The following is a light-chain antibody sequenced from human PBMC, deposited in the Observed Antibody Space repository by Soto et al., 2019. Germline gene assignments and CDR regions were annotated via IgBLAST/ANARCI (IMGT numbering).Light chain of an antibody. J-gene: IGLJ7*01. CDR1: SGSVSTSYY. Sequence: QAVVTQEPSFSVSPGRTVTLTCGLSSGSVSTSYYPSWYQQTPGQAPRTLIYSTNTRSSGVPDRFSGSILENKAALTITGAQADDESDYYCVLYMGSGISVFGGGTQLTVL. CDR3: VLYMGSGISV. CDR2: STN. V-gene: IGLV8-61*01.